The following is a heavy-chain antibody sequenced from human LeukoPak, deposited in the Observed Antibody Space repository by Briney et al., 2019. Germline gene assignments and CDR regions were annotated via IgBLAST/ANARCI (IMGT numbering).Heavy chain of an antibody. Sequence: PGGSLRLSCAASGFTFSSYGMHWVRQDPGKGLEWVAVIWYDGSNKYYADSVKGRFTISRDNSKNTLYLQMNSLRAEDTAVYYCARWGSSFIFDYWGQGTLVTVSS. CDR3: ARWGSSFIFDY. V-gene: IGHV3-33*01. D-gene: IGHD6-13*01. J-gene: IGHJ4*02. CDR1: GFTFSSYG. CDR2: IWYDGSNK.